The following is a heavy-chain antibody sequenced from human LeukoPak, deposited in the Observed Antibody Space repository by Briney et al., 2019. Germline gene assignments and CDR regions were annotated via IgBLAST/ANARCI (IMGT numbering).Heavy chain of an antibody. V-gene: IGHV3-23*01. CDR2: ISNDGETT. Sequence: GGSLRLSCAASGFTFSSFVLTWVRQTPGKGLEWVSSISNDGETTFYADSVKGRFTISKDNSKNTLHLQMNSLRVEDTAVYYCAEGHRWHDYWGQGALVTVSS. D-gene: IGHD5-24*01. CDR1: GFTFSSFV. J-gene: IGHJ4*02. CDR3: AEGHRWHDY.